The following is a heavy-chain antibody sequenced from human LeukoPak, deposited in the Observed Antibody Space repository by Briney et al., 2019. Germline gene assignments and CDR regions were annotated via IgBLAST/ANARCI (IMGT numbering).Heavy chain of an antibody. J-gene: IGHJ3*02. D-gene: IGHD6-25*01. V-gene: IGHV3-9*01. CDR2: ISWNSGSI. CDR3: AKDRGGTKGAFDI. CDR1: GFTFDDYG. Sequence: GGSLRLSCAASGFTFDDYGMSWVRQAPGKGLEWVSGISWNSGSIGYADSVKGRFTISRDNAKNSLYLQMNSLRAEDTALYYCAKDRGGTKGAFDIWGQGTMVTVSS.